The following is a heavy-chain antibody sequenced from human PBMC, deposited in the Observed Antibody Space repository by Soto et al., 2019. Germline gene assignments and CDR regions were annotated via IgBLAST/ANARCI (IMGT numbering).Heavy chain of an antibody. CDR3: AKDLTMVRGVLGGDY. D-gene: IGHD3-10*01. J-gene: IGHJ4*02. V-gene: IGHV3-30*18. CDR1: GFTFSSYG. CDR2: ISYDGSNK. Sequence: QPGGSLRLSCAASGFTFSSYGMHWVRQAPGKGLEWVAVISYDGSNKYYADSVKGRFTISRDNSKNTLYLQMNSLRAEDTAVYYCAKDLTMVRGVLGGDYWGQGTLVTVSS.